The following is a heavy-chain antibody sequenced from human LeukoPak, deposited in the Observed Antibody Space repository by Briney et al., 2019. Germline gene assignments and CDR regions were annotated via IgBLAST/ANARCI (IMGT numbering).Heavy chain of an antibody. V-gene: IGHV1-24*01. J-gene: IGHJ4*02. D-gene: IGHD3-22*01. CDR2: SDPEDHET. Sequence: ASVKVSCKVSGYTLTELSVHGVRQAPGKGLEWMGGSDPEDHETVYAQKFQGRVTMTEDTSTDTAYMELSSLSSEDTAVYYCATAPYDSSGYYYYYFDYWGQGTLVTVSS. CDR3: ATAPYDSSGYYYYYFDY. CDR1: GYTLTELS.